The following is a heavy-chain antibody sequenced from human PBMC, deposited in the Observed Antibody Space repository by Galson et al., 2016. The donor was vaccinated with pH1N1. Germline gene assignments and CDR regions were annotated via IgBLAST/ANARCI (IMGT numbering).Heavy chain of an antibody. CDR2: IKEDGSET. J-gene: IGHJ3*02. V-gene: IGHV3-7*03. D-gene: IGHD6-19*01. CDR1: GFTFSNYW. CDR3: ANFEIGWSARPHSFDI. Sequence: SLRLSCAASGFTFSNYWIHWVRQVPGKGLEWVANIKEDGSETYYVDSVRGRFTISRDNAKNSLYLQMNSLRDEDTATYYCANFEIGWSARPHSFDIWGQGTLVTVSS.